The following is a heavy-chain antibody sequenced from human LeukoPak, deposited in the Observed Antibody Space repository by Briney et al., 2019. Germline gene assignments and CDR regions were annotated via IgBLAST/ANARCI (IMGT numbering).Heavy chain of an antibody. CDR2: IKQDGSEK. J-gene: IGHJ6*03. CDR3: AREGALRFLEWSERSYYYYYMDV. D-gene: IGHD3-3*01. V-gene: IGHV3-7*01. CDR1: GFTFSSYW. Sequence: GGSLRLSCAASGFTFSSYWMSWVRQAPGKGLEWVANIKQDGSEKYYVDSVKGRFTISRDNAKNSLYLQMNSLRAEDTAVYYCAREGALRFLEWSERSYYYYYMDVWGKGTTVTVSS.